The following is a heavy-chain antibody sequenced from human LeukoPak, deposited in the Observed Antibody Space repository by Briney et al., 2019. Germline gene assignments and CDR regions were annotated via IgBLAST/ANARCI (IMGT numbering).Heavy chain of an antibody. J-gene: IGHJ6*02. D-gene: IGHD6-19*01. Sequence: GSSVKVSCKSSGAAFSNYAINWVRQAPGQGLEWMGWISAYNGNTNYAQNVQGRVTVTRDTSTSTAYMELRSLRSDDTAVYFCARDLPGAAVEGTTRGMDVWGQGTTVTVSS. V-gene: IGHV1-18*01. CDR3: ARDLPGAAVEGTTRGMDV. CDR1: GAAFSNYA. CDR2: ISAYNGNT.